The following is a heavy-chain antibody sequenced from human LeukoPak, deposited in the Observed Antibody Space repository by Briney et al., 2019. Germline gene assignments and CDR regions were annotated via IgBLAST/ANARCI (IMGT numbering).Heavy chain of an antibody. Sequence: PSETLSLTCIVSGDSISSYYWSWIRQPAGKGLEWIGRIYTSGSTNYNPSLKSRVTMSVDTSKNQFSLKLSSVTAADTAVYYCARAGLPSGSYLAYWGQGTLVTVSS. CDR3: ARAGLPSGSYLAY. V-gene: IGHV4-4*07. D-gene: IGHD1-26*01. CDR1: GDSISSYY. J-gene: IGHJ4*02. CDR2: IYTSGST.